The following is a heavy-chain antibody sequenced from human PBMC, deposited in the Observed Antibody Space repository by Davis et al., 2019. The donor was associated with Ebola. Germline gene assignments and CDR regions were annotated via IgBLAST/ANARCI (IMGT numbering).Heavy chain of an antibody. J-gene: IGHJ4*02. CDR3: TITIPHIVGATRGDY. CDR1: GFTVSSNY. V-gene: IGHV3-21*04. D-gene: IGHD1-26*01. CDR2: ISSSSSYI. Sequence: GGSLRLSCAASGFTVSSNYMNWVRQAPGKGLEWVSSISSSSSYIYYADSVKGRFTISRDNAKNSLYLQMNSLKTEDTAVYYCTITIPHIVGATRGDYWGQGTLVTVSS.